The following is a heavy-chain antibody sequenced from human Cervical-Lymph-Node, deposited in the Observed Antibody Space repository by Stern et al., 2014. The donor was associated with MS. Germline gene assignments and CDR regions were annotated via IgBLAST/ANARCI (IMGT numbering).Heavy chain of an antibody. D-gene: IGHD3-22*01. CDR3: AKDEDYYDSSGYLGWYFDL. V-gene: IGHV3-30*18. Sequence: VQLVESGGGVVQPGGSLRLSCAASGFTFSSYGMHWVRQAPGKGLEWVAVISSVGRNKYYADSLKVRFTISRDNSKNTLYLQMNSLRAEDTAVYYCAKDEDYYDSSGYLGWYFDLWGRGTLVTVSS. CDR2: ISSVGRNK. J-gene: IGHJ2*01. CDR1: GFTFSSYG.